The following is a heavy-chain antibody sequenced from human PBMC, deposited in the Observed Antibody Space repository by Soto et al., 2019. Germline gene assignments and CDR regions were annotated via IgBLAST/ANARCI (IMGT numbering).Heavy chain of an antibody. CDR1: GFTVSSNY. CDR2: LHSGGTI. D-gene: IGHD5-18*01. Sequence: GGSLRLSCAASGFTVSSNYMSWVRQAPGKGLEWVSVLHSGGTIYYADSVKGRFTISRDNSKNTLYLQMNSLRAEDTAVYYCARTRGYSYGYYFDYWGQGTLVTVSS. CDR3: ARTRGYSYGYYFDY. V-gene: IGHV3-53*01. J-gene: IGHJ4*02.